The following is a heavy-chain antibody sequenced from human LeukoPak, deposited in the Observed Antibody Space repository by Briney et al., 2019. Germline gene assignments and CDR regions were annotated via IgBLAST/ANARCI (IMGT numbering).Heavy chain of an antibody. D-gene: IGHD3-10*01. Sequence: SETLSLTCAVYGGSFSGYYWSWIRQPPRKGLEWIGEINHSGSTNYNPSLKSRVTISVDTSKNQFSLKLSSVTAADTAVYYCASSGRFRPSVYWGQGTLVTVSS. V-gene: IGHV4-34*01. CDR1: GGSFSGYY. J-gene: IGHJ4*02. CDR2: INHSGST. CDR3: ASSGRFRPSVY.